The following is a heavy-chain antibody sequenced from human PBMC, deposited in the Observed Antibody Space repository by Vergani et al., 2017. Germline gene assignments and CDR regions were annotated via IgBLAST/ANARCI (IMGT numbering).Heavy chain of an antibody. D-gene: IGHD6-6*01. V-gene: IGHV3-21*01. CDR1: GFTFSSYS. J-gene: IGHJ5*02. CDR2: ISSSSSYI. CDR3: ARGGKYSSSSRGNWFDP. Sequence: EVQLVESGGGLVKPGGSLRLSCAASGFTFSSYSMNWVRQAPGKGLEWVSSISSSSSYIYYADSVKGRFTISRDNAKNSLYLQMNSLRAEDTALYYCARGGKYSSSSRGNWFDPWGQGTLVTVSS.